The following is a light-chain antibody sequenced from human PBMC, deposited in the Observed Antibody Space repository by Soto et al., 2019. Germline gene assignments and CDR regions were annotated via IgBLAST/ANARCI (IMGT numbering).Light chain of an antibody. Sequence: DIQMTPSPSTLSGSVGDRVTITCRASQTFSSWLAGYQQKPGKAPKLLIYKASTLKSGVPSRFSGSVSGTEFTLTISSLQPDDFATYYCQHYNSYSEAFGQGTKVDI. CDR2: KAS. CDR3: QHYNSYSEA. V-gene: IGKV1-5*03. J-gene: IGKJ1*01. CDR1: QTFSSW.